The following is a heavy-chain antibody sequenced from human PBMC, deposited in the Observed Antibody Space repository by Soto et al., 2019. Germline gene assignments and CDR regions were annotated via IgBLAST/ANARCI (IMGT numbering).Heavy chain of an antibody. Sequence: XETLSLTCTVSGGSVSSGSYFWSWIRQPPGKGLEWIAYIYYSGSTKYNPSLRSRVSISRDTSKNQFSLKLTSVTAADTAVYYCARSGGGSGWLGGQGTLVTVSS. CDR3: ARSGGGSGWL. CDR1: GGSVSSGSYF. V-gene: IGHV4-61*01. CDR2: IYYSGST. J-gene: IGHJ4*02. D-gene: IGHD6-19*01.